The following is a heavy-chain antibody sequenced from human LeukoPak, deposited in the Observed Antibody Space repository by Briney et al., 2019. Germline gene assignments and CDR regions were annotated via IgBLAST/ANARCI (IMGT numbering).Heavy chain of an antibody. Sequence: SETLSLTCTVSGGSISSYYWSWIRQPPGKGLEWIGYIYYSGSTNHNPSLKSRVTISVDTSKNQFSLKLSSVTAADTAVYYCARRTHYYYYMDVWGKGTTVTVSS. J-gene: IGHJ6*03. CDR3: ARRTHYYYYMDV. CDR2: IYYSGST. CDR1: GGSISSYY. V-gene: IGHV4-59*01.